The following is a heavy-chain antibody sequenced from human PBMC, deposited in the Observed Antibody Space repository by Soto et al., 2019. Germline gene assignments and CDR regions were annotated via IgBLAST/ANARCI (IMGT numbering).Heavy chain of an antibody. J-gene: IGHJ4*02. Sequence: EVQLVESGGGLVQPGGSLRLSCAASGFTFSSYWMSWVRQDPGKGLEWVANIKQDGSEKYYVDSVKGRFTICRDNAKNARYMQMNSLRDEVTAVYYCARAQSLAWYYDFWSGYEYYFDYWGQGTLVTVSS. CDR3: ARAQSLAWYYDFWSGYEYYFDY. CDR2: IKQDGSEK. D-gene: IGHD3-3*01. CDR1: GFTFSSYW. V-gene: IGHV3-7*03.